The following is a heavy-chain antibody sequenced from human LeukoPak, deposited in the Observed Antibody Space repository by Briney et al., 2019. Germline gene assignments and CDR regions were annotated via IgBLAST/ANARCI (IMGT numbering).Heavy chain of an antibody. Sequence: ASVKVSCKASGYTFTGYYMHWVRQAPGQGLEWMGWINPNSGGTNYAQKFQGRVTMTRDTSISTAYMELSRLRSDDTAVCYCATTVVVPAAIFWFDPWGQGTLVTVSS. V-gene: IGHV1-2*02. D-gene: IGHD2-2*01. CDR2: INPNSGGT. J-gene: IGHJ5*02. CDR1: GYTFTGYY. CDR3: ATTVVVPAAIFWFDP.